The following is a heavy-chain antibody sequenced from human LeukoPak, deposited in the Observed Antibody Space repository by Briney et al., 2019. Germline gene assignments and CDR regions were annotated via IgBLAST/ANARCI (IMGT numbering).Heavy chain of an antibody. Sequence: PSETLSLTCTVSGGSISSGDYYWSWVRQPPGKGLEWIGYIYYSGSTYYNPSLKSRVTISVDTSKNQFSLKLSSVTAADTAVYYCARVFYYDSSGTLGGFDYWGQGTLVTVSS. CDR2: IYYSGST. J-gene: IGHJ4*02. CDR1: GGSISSGDYY. V-gene: IGHV4-30-4*01. D-gene: IGHD3-22*01. CDR3: ARVFYYDSSGTLGGFDY.